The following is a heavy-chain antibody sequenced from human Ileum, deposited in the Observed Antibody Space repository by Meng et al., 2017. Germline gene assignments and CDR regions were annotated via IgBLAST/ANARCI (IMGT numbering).Heavy chain of an antibody. CDR3: ARDLSGGTGRGLYFDL. D-gene: IGHD3-16*01. V-gene: IGHV6-1*01. CDR1: GDSVSSNRAV. J-gene: IGHJ4*02. Sequence: QTQLPQSGPGLVNPSPTLSLPCAISGDSVSSNRAVWSWIRQSPSRGLEWLGRTYYRSKWYYDYAVSVKSRITINPDTSKNQFSLQLNSVIPEDTAVYFCARDLSGGTGRGLYFDLWGLETLVTVSS. CDR2: TYYRSKWYY.